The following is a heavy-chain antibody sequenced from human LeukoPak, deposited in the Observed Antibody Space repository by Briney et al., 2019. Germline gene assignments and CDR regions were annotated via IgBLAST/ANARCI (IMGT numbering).Heavy chain of an antibody. J-gene: IGHJ3*02. V-gene: IGHV3-53*01. CDR1: GLTVSSNY. CDR2: IYSGGST. CDR3: ARENSLDYGDYYAFDI. Sequence: PGGSLRLSCAASGLTVSSNYMSWVRQAPGKGLEWVSVIYSGGSTYYADSVKGRFTISRDNSKNTLYLQMNSLRAEDTAVYYCARENSLDYGDYYAFDIWGQGTMVTVSS. D-gene: IGHD4-17*01.